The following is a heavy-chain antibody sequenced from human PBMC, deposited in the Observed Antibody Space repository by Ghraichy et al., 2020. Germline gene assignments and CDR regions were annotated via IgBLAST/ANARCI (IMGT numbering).Heavy chain of an antibody. CDR3: ARGKTVADRTFDY. D-gene: IGHD6-19*01. CDR2: ISGSSSII. CDR1: GFTFSLYS. Sequence: GESLNISCAASGFTFSLYSMSWVRQAPGKGLEWLSYISGSSSIIYYADSVKGRFTISRDNAKNSLYLQMNSLRAEDTAVYHCARGKTVADRTFDYWGQGSLVTVSS. V-gene: IGHV3-48*01. J-gene: IGHJ4*02.